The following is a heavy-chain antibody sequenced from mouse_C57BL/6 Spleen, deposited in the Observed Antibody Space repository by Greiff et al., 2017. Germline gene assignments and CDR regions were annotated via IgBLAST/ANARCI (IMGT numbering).Heavy chain of an antibody. CDR3: ARHGSGYFDV. V-gene: IGHV1-69*01. CDR2: IDPSDSYP. Sequence: QVQLQQPGAELVMPGASVKLSCKASGYTFTSYWMHWVKQRPGQGLEWIGEIDPSDSYPNYNQKFKGKSTLTVDKSSSTAYMQLSSLTSEDSAVYYCARHGSGYFDVWGTGTTVTVSS. J-gene: IGHJ1*03. D-gene: IGHD1-1*01. CDR1: GYTFTSYW.